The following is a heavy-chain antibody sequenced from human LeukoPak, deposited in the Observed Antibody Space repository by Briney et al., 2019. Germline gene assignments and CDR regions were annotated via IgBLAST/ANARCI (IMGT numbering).Heavy chain of an antibody. CDR3: AKFRFWSGSDIY. V-gene: IGHV3-23*01. D-gene: IGHD3-3*01. CDR2: ISGSGDNT. J-gene: IGHJ4*02. CDR1: GFTFSSYA. Sequence: QSGGSLRLSCAASGFTFSSYAMSWVRQAPGKGLEWVSGISGSGDNTYYADSVKGRFTISRDNSKNTLYLQMNSLRAEDTAVYYCAKFRFWSGSDIYWGQGTLVTVSS.